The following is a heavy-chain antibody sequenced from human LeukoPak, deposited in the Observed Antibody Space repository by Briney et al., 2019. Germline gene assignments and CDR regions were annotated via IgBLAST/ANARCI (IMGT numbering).Heavy chain of an antibody. Sequence: VGSLRLSCAASGFTFDDYGMSWVRQAPGKGLEWVSGINWNGGSTGYADSVKGRFTISRDNAKNSLYLQMNSLRAEDTALYYCARDRRGAPSYSSGWLVNWFDPWGQGTLVTVSS. CDR1: GFTFDDYG. CDR3: ARDRRGAPSYSSGWLVNWFDP. V-gene: IGHV3-20*04. J-gene: IGHJ5*02. CDR2: INWNGGST. D-gene: IGHD6-19*01.